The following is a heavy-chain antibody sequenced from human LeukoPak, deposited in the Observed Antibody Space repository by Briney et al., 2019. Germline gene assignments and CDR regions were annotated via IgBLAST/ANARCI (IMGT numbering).Heavy chain of an antibody. CDR1: GGSIISYY. Sequence: SETLSLTCTVSGGSIISYYWSWIRQPPGKGLEWIGYIYYSGGTNYNPSLKSRVTISVDTSKNQFSLKLSSVTAADTAVYYCARRRRYYYDSSGYHFDYWGQGTLVTVSS. D-gene: IGHD3-22*01. J-gene: IGHJ4*02. V-gene: IGHV4-59*12. CDR3: ARRRRYYYDSSGYHFDY. CDR2: IYYSGGT.